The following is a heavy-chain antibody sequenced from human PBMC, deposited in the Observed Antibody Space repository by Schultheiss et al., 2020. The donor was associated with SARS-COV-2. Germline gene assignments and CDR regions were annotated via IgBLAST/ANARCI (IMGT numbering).Heavy chain of an antibody. CDR2: IIPIFGTA. J-gene: IGHJ5*02. D-gene: IGHD2-15*01. CDR1: GGTFSSYA. Sequence: SVKVSCKASGGTFSSYAISWVRQAPGQGLEWMGGIIPIFGTANYAQKFQGRVTITADKSTSTAYMELSSLRSEDTAVYYCARGVESWYTWGGYNWFDPWGQGTLVTVS. CDR3: ARGVESWYTWGGYNWFDP. V-gene: IGHV1-69*06.